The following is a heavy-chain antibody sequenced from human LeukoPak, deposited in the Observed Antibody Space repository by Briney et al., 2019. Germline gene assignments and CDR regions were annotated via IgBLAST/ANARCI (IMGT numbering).Heavy chain of an antibody. J-gene: IGHJ4*02. CDR2: TYYRSKWYT. D-gene: IGHD6-13*01. CDR1: GDSVSRHSAA. Sequence: SQTLSLTCAISGDSVSRHSAAWNWIRQSPSRGLEWLGRTYYRSKWYTDYALSVESRTTINPDTSKNQFSLQLNSVTPDDTAVYYCARGRGSSWSFFDYWGQGTLVTVSS. V-gene: IGHV6-1*01. CDR3: ARGRGSSWSFFDY.